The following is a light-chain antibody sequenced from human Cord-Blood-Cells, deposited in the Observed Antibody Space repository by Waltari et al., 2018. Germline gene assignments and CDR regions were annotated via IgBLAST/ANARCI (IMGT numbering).Light chain of an antibody. CDR1: RSDVGGYNY. V-gene: IGLV2-14*01. J-gene: IGLJ3*02. CDR2: DVS. Sequence: QSALTQPASVSGSPGQSITISCTGTRSDVGGYNYVSWYQKHPGKAPKLMIYDVSNRPSGGSNRVSGSKSGNTASLTISGLQAEDEADYYCSSYTSSSTWVFGGGTKLTVL. CDR3: SSYTSSSTWV.